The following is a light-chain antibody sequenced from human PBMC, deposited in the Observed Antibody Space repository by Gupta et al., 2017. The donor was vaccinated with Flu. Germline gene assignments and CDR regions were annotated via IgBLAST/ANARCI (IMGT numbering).Light chain of an antibody. CDR2: LNSDGSH. Sequence: QLVLTQSPSASASLGASVKLTCTLSSGHSSYAIAWHQQQPEKGPRYLMKLNSDGSHSKGDGIPDRFSGSSSGAARYLTISSLQSEDEAYYYCQTWGTGTLVFGGGTKLTVL. CDR1: SGHSSYA. V-gene: IGLV4-69*01. J-gene: IGLJ3*02. CDR3: QTWGTGTLV.